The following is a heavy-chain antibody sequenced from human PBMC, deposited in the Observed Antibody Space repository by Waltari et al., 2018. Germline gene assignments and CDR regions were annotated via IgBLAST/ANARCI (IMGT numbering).Heavy chain of an antibody. V-gene: IGHV4-39*01. CDR3: VRHWKRNGYRFDP. D-gene: IGHD5-12*01. J-gene: IGHJ5*02. CDR1: GGSISRSSYY. CDR2: IYYSVTT. Sequence: QLQLQESGPTLVKPSETLSLTCTVSGGSISRSSYYWGWMRQSPGKGLEWSGSIYYSVTTKYSPSIESGGTISGDRSKNQFSLKLSSVTAADTAVYYCVRHWKRNGYRFDPWGQGTLVTVSS.